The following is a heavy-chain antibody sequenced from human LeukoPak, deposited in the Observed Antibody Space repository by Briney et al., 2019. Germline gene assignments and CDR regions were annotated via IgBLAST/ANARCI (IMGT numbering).Heavy chain of an antibody. J-gene: IGHJ4*02. V-gene: IGHV3-15*01. CDR2: IRSTPDGGAT. CDR3: ATDRHFGYCTATSCANY. Sequence: PGGSLRLSCAASGFTFINSWMTWVRQAPGKVLEWVGRIRSTPDGGATDYAAPVKGRFTISRDDSKNTLYLQMSSLRTEDTAVYYCATDRHFGYCTATSCANYWGQGTLVTVSS. D-gene: IGHD2-2*03. CDR1: GFTFINSW.